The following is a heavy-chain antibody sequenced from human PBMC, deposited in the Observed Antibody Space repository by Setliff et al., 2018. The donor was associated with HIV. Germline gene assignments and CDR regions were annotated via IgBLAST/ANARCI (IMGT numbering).Heavy chain of an antibody. V-gene: IGHV4-59*01. D-gene: IGHD2-15*01. CDR3: ARVHYSWDSCDY. Sequence: PSETLSLTCTVSSVSFSSYSWTWIRQPPGKGLEWIGYLTYSGSTSYNPSLKSRVAISRDTSTSKNEFSLKLTSVTAADTAVYFCARVHYSWDSCDYWGQGTLVTVSS. CDR2: LTYSGST. CDR1: SVSFSSYS. J-gene: IGHJ4*02.